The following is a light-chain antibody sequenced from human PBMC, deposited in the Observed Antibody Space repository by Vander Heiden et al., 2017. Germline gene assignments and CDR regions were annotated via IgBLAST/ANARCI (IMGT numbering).Light chain of an antibody. CDR2: GAS. CDR1: QSISSN. CDR3: QQYNNWPPVVT. V-gene: IGKV3-15*01. J-gene: IGKJ5*01. Sequence: EIVMTQSPATLSMSPGERATLSCRVSQSISSNLAWYQQKPGQAPRLLIYGASTRATGIPARFSGSGSGTEFTLTISSLQSEDFAVYYCQQYNNWPPVVTFGQGTRLEIK.